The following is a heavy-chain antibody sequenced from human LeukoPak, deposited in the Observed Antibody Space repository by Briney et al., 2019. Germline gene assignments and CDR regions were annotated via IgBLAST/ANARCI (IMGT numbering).Heavy chain of an antibody. CDR2: LYSSGYT. CDR3: ARHRARGIVVVPAAMPRFDP. V-gene: IGHV4-4*07. J-gene: IGHJ5*02. D-gene: IGHD2-2*01. CDR1: GGSYY. Sequence: SETLSLTCTISGGSYYWNWIRQPAGKGLEWIGRLYSSGYTNYNPSLKSRVTMSVDTSKNQFSLKLSSVTAADTAVYYCARHRARGIVVVPAAMPRFDPWGQGTLVTVSS.